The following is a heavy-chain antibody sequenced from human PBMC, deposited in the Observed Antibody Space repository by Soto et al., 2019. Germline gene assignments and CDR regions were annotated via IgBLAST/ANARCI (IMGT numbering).Heavy chain of an antibody. CDR3: ARGSYSSSWYLDY. V-gene: IGHV3-30*04. D-gene: IGHD6-13*01. J-gene: IGHJ4*02. CDR2: MSNDGKNE. CDR1: GFTFSRSA. Sequence: QVQLVESGGGVVQPGRSLRLSCAASGFTFSRSAMHWVRQAPGKGLEWVAVMSNDGKNEYYADSVKGRFTISRDNSKNRLYLQINSLRPEDTAVYYCARGSYSSSWYLDYWGQGTLVTVSS.